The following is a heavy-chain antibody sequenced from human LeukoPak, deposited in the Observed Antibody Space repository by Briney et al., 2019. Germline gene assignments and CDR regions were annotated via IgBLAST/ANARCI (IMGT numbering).Heavy chain of an antibody. CDR2: INPSGGST. CDR3: ARDPSSSGIAVDFDY. Sequence: ASVKVSCKASGYTFTSYYMHWVRQPPGQGLEWMGIINPSGGSTSYAQKFQGRVTMTRDTSTSTVYMELSSLRSEDTAVYYCARDPSSSGIAVDFDYWGQGTLVTVSS. V-gene: IGHV1-46*01. D-gene: IGHD6-19*01. J-gene: IGHJ4*02. CDR1: GYTFTSYY.